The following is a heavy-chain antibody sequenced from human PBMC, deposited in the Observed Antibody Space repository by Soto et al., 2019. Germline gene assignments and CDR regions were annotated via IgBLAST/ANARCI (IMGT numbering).Heavy chain of an antibody. V-gene: IGHV1-18*01. CDR3: ARDLRRGNYSPPSDY. D-gene: IGHD1-7*01. Sequence: ASVKVSCKASGYTFTSYGISWVRQAPGQGLEWMGWISAYNGNTNYAQKLQGRVTMTTDTSTSTAYMELRGLRSDDTAVYYCARDLRRGNYSPPSDYWGQGALVTVSS. CDR2: ISAYNGNT. CDR1: GYTFTSYG. J-gene: IGHJ4*02.